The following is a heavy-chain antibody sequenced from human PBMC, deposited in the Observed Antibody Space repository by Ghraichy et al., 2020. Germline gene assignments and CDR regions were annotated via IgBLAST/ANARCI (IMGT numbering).Heavy chain of an antibody. D-gene: IGHD3-10*01. V-gene: IGHV4-39*01. J-gene: IGHJ6*02. CDR2: IYYSGST. Sequence: SETLSLTCTVSGGSISSSSYYWGWIRQPPGKGLEWIGSIYYSGSTYYNPSLKSRVTISVDTSKNQFSLKLSSVTAADTAVYYCARHSWGWFGESHDANRIMDVWGQGTTVTVSS. CDR1: GGSISSSSYY. CDR3: ARHSWGWFGESHDANRIMDV.